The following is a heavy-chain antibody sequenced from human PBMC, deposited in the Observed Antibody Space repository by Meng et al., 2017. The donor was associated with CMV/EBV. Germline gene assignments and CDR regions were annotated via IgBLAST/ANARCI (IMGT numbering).Heavy chain of an antibody. V-gene: IGHV4-4*07. CDR2: IYTSGST. CDR3: ARDNRRGGVDY. D-gene: IGHD3-3*01. Sequence: QVSLQESGPGLVKPSETLSLTCIFAGGSISSYYWCWFRQPAGKGLEWIGRIYTSGSTNYNPSLKSRVTISVDTSKNQFSLKLSSVTAADTAVYYCARDNRRGGVDYWGQGTLVTVSS. J-gene: IGHJ4*02. CDR1: GGSISSYY.